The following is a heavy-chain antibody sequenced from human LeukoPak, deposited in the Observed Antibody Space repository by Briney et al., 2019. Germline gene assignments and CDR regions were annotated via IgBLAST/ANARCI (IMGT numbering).Heavy chain of an antibody. Sequence: SGGSLRLSCAASGFIFDDYAMHWVRQAPGKGLEWVSVISWDGGNTYYADSVKGRFTISRDNSKNSLYLQMNSLRAEDTALYYCTKDTGELYFDYWGQRTLVTVSS. CDR1: GFIFDDYA. J-gene: IGHJ4*02. D-gene: IGHD1-26*01. V-gene: IGHV3-43D*03. CDR3: TKDTGELYFDY. CDR2: ISWDGGNT.